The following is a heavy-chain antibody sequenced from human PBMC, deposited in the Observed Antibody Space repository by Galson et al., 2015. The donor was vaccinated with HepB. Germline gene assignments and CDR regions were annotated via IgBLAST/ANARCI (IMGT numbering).Heavy chain of an antibody. Sequence: SLRLSCAASGFTFGNYAMSWVRQAPGKGLEWVSGIHGSGGSTYYTDSVKGRFTIARDNPKKTLYLQMNSLTAEDTAVYYCAKGDGRVVVPAAIDYWGQGTLVTVSS. CDR3: AKGDGRVVVPAAIDY. D-gene: IGHD2-2*02. V-gene: IGHV3-23*01. CDR2: IHGSGGST. J-gene: IGHJ4*02. CDR1: GFTFGNYA.